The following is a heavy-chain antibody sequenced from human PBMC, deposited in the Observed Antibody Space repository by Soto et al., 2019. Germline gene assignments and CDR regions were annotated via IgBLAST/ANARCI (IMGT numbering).Heavy chain of an antibody. CDR2: TYYRSKWYN. J-gene: IGHJ6*02. Sequence: SQTLSLTCAISGDSVSSNSAAWNWIRQSPSRGLEWLGRTYYRSKWYNDYAVSVKSRITINPDTSKNQFSLQLNSVTPEGTAVYYCARGGQWLETGYYYYYGMDVWGQGTTVTVS. CDR1: GDSVSSNSAA. CDR3: ARGGQWLETGYYYYYGMDV. D-gene: IGHD6-19*01. V-gene: IGHV6-1*01.